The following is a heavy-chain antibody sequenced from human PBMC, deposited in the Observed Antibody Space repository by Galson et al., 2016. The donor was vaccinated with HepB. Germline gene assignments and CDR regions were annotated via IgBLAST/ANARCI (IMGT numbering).Heavy chain of an antibody. CDR1: GYTFTSYD. CDR2: MNPKRGNT. V-gene: IGHV1-8*01. Sequence: SVKVSCKASGYTFTSYDINWVRLAPGQGLEWVGWMNPKRGNTGYAPKFQGRVTMTRDTSINTAYMELSSLPSEDTAMYNCATKGSHYDYDWGNNRFRAYGLDVWGQGTTVTVS. J-gene: IGHJ6*02. CDR3: ATKGSHYDYDWGNNRFRAYGLDV. D-gene: IGHD3-16*02.